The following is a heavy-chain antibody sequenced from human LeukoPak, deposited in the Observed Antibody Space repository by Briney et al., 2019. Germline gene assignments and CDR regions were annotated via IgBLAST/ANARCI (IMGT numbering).Heavy chain of an antibody. Sequence: PSETLSLTCTVSGGSISSSSYYWGWIRQPPGKGLEWIGSIYYSGSTYYNPSLKSRVTISVDTSKNQFSLKLSSVTAADTAVYYCARHIKGSSGSFDYWGQGTLVTVSS. CDR2: IYYSGST. CDR3: ARHIKGSSGSFDY. J-gene: IGHJ4*02. V-gene: IGHV4-39*01. CDR1: GGSISSSSYY. D-gene: IGHD3-22*01.